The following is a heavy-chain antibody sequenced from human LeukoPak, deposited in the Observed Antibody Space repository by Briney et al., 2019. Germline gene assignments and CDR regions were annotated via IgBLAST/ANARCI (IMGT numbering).Heavy chain of an antibody. V-gene: IGHV3-21*04. J-gene: IGHJ4*02. Sequence: PGGSLRLSCAASGFTFSSYSMNWVSQAPGKGLEWVSSISSSSRDIYYADSVKGRFTISKDNAKNSLYLQMNSLRAEDTAVYYCAKTPWDYSSNWSVHPFDYWGQGTLVTVSS. CDR3: AKTPWDYSSNWSVHPFDY. CDR1: GFTFSSYS. CDR2: ISSSSRDI. D-gene: IGHD6-13*01.